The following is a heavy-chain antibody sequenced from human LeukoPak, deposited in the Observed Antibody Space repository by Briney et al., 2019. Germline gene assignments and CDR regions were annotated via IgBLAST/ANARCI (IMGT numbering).Heavy chain of an antibody. CDR3: ARPRGAFWSNHGMDV. CDR1: GYTLTELS. J-gene: IGHJ6*02. Sequence: GSSVNVSCKVSGYTLTELSMHWVRQAPGKGREWVGGFDPEDGETIYAQKFQGRVTMTEDTSTDTAYMELSSLRSEDTAVYYCARPRGAFWSNHGMDVWGQGTTVTVSS. CDR2: FDPEDGET. D-gene: IGHD3-3*01. V-gene: IGHV1-24*01.